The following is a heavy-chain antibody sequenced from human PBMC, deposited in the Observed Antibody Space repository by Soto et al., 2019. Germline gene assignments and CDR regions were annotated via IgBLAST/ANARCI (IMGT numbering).Heavy chain of an antibody. Sequence: RGESLKISCKGSGYSFTSYWISWVRQMPGKGLEWMGRIDPSDSYTNYSPSFQGHVTISADKSISTAYLQWSSLKDSDTAMYYCAGLANMDTAMVTSYYYYYGMDVWGQGNTVTVSS. J-gene: IGHJ6*02. D-gene: IGHD5-18*01. CDR1: GYSFTSYW. CDR2: IDPSDSYT. CDR3: AGLANMDTAMVTSYYYYYGMDV. V-gene: IGHV5-10-1*01.